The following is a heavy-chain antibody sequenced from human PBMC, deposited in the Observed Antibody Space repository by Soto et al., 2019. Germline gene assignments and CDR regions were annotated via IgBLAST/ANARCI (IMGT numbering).Heavy chain of an antibody. V-gene: IGHV2-5*02. CDR3: AHKGGRGAGMDV. CDR1: GFSLSTSGVG. Sequence: QITLKESGPPLVKPTQTLTLTCTFSGFSLSTSGVGVGWIRQPPGKALEWLALIYWDEDKRYSPSLKTRLTITKDTSTNEVVLTMTNMDPVDTGTYYCAHKGGRGAGMDVWGQGTTVAVSS. D-gene: IGHD2-15*01. CDR2: IYWDEDK. J-gene: IGHJ6*02.